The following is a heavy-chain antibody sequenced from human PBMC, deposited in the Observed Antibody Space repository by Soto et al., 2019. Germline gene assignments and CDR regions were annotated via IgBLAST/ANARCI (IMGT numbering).Heavy chain of an antibody. CDR2: INPNSGGT. Sequence: APVKVSCKASGYTFTDYYMHWVRQAPGQGLEWMGWINPNSGGTNYAQKFQGRVTMTRDTSISTAYMELSRLRSDDTAVYYCARKLELRGSYYYYYDMDVWGQGTTVTVSS. V-gene: IGHV1-2*02. CDR1: GYTFTDYY. D-gene: IGHD1-7*01. J-gene: IGHJ6*02. CDR3: ARKLELRGSYYYYYDMDV.